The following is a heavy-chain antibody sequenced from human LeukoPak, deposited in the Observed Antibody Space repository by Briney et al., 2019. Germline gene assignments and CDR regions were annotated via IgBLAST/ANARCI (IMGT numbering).Heavy chain of an antibody. CDR1: GFTFHTYN. J-gene: IGHJ4*02. D-gene: IGHD3-10*01. V-gene: IGHV3-30*04. Sequence: PGGSLRLSCEASGFTFHTYNMFWVRQAPGKRLESVAVFSYDGKHIDYAASVQGRFIISRDITRNTLHLDMSNLRDEDTAVYYCARQGSGSYLVYWGQGTLVTVSS. CDR3: ARQGSGSYLVY. CDR2: FSYDGKHI.